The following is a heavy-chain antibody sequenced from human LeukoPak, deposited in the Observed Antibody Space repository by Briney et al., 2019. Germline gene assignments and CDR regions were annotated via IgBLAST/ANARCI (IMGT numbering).Heavy chain of an antibody. J-gene: IGHJ5*02. V-gene: IGHV1-69*05. D-gene: IGHD3-10*01. Sequence: GASVKVSCKASGGTFSSYAISWVRQAPGQGLEWMGGIIPIFGTANYAQKLQGRVTMTTDTSTSTAYMELRSLRSDDTAVYYCARERLYGSGDNWFDPWGQGTLVTVSS. CDR3: ARERLYGSGDNWFDP. CDR2: IIPIFGTA. CDR1: GGTFSSYA.